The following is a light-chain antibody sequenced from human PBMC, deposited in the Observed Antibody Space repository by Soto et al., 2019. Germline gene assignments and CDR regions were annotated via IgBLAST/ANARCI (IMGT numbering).Light chain of an antibody. CDR2: DAS. Sequence: EIVLTQSPATLSLSPGERATLSCRASQSVSSYLAWYQQKPGQAPRLLIYDASIRASGIPARFSGSGSGTDFALTISTLEPEDFAFYYCQQRSNWPPGLTFGGGTKVEIK. CDR3: QQRSNWPPGLT. J-gene: IGKJ4*01. CDR1: QSVSSY. V-gene: IGKV3-11*01.